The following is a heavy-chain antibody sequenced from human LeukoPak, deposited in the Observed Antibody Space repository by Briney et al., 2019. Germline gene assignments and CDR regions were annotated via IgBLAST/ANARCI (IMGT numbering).Heavy chain of an antibody. J-gene: IGHJ6*03. CDR3: ARHFVVVVAATRLSYYMDV. D-gene: IGHD2-15*01. V-gene: IGHV5-51*01. Sequence: GESLKISCKGSGYSFTNYWIGWVRQMPGKGLEWMGIIYPGDSDTRYSPSFQGQVTISADKSISTAYLQWSGLKASDTAMYYCARHFVVVVAATRLSYYMDVWGKGTTVTVSS. CDR2: IYPGDSDT. CDR1: GYSFTNYW.